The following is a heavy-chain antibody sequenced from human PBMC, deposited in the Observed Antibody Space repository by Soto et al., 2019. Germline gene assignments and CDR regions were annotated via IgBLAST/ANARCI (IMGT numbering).Heavy chain of an antibody. Sequence: QMPLVQSGPEVKKPGTSVKVSCKASGFTFISSAMQWVRQARGQRLEWIGWIVVGSGNTNYAQKFQERVTITRDMSTSTAYMELSSLRSEDTAVYYCAVMTSVTFDDAFDIWGQGTMVTVSS. CDR3: AVMTSVTFDDAFDI. V-gene: IGHV1-58*02. CDR2: IVVGSGNT. CDR1: GFTFISSA. J-gene: IGHJ3*02. D-gene: IGHD4-17*01.